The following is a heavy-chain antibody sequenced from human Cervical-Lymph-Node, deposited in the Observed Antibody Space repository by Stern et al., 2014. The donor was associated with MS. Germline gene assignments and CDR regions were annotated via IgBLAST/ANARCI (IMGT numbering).Heavy chain of an antibody. Sequence: VQLVESGAEVKKPGASVKVSCKASGYTFSNHGISWVRRAPGQGLEWMGWISAYNGDTDYAQKFQGRVTMTADTSTSTAYMDLRTLRSDDTAVYYCARPGSGRFCSGGSCAIDYWGQGTLVTVSS. CDR3: ARPGSGRFCSGGSCAIDY. D-gene: IGHD2-15*01. J-gene: IGHJ4*02. V-gene: IGHV1-18*01. CDR2: ISAYNGDT. CDR1: GYTFSNHG.